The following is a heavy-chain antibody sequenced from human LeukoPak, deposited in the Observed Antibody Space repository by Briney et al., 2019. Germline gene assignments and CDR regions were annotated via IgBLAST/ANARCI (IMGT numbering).Heavy chain of an antibody. V-gene: IGHV3-7*03. D-gene: IGHD3-9*01. CDR2: IKQDGNEK. CDR3: ARASGSSTIPTKY. Sequence: GGSPRLSCAASGFTFSSYWMSWVRQAPGKGLEWVANIKQDGNEKYYVDSVKGRFTISRDNAKNSLYLQMNSLRAEDTAVYYCARASGSSTIPTKYWGQGALVTVSS. J-gene: IGHJ4*02. CDR1: GFTFSSYW.